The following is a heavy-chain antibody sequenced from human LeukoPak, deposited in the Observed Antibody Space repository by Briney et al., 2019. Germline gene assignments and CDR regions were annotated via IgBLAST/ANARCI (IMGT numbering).Heavy chain of an antibody. CDR1: GGSISSYY. CDR2: IYTSGST. V-gene: IGHV4-4*09. CDR3: ARHLPYSGGYYSHFDY. Sequence: SETLSLTCTVSGGSISSYYWSWIRQPPGKGLEWIGYIYTSGSTNYNPSLKSRVTISVDTSKNQFSLKLSSVTAADTAVYYCARHLPYSGGYYSHFDYWGQGTLVTVSS. J-gene: IGHJ4*02. D-gene: IGHD3-22*01.